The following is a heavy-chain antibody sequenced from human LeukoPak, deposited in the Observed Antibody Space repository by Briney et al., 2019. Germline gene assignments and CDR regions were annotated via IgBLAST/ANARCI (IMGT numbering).Heavy chain of an antibody. CDR2: IDRNGDST. CDR1: GFTFDDYG. Sequence: PGGSLRLSCAASGFTFDDYGMSWVRQAPGKGLEWVSGIDRNGDSTGYADSVEGRFTISRDNAKNSLYLQMNSLRVEDTAVYYCVRGDYYHYGLDVWGQGTTVSVSS. CDR3: VRGDYYHYGLDV. V-gene: IGHV3-20*04. J-gene: IGHJ6*02.